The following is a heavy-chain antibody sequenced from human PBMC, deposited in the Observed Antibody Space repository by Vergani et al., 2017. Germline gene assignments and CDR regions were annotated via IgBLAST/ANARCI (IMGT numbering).Heavy chain of an antibody. V-gene: IGHV4-59*13. J-gene: IGHJ6*02. CDR1: GGSFNTYY. Sequence: QVQLEESGPGLVKPSETLSLTCTVSGGSFNTYYWRWIRQSPGKGLEWIGYIYSTGSTNYNPSLNSRVTMSVDTSKNQLSLKLRSVTAADTAVYFCARVMYRDEASTGYRLEGMDIWGQGTTVTISS. CDR2: IYSTGST. D-gene: IGHD3-9*01. CDR3: ARVMYRDEASTGYRLEGMDI.